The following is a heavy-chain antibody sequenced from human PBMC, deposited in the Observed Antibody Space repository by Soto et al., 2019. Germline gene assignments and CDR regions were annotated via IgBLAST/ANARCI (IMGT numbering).Heavy chain of an antibody. J-gene: IGHJ6*02. D-gene: IGHD3-10*01. CDR2: IYSGGST. Sequence: EVQLVESGGGLVQPGGSLRLSCAASGFTVSSNYMSWVRQAPGKGLEWVSVIYSGGSTYYADSVKGRFTISRDNSKNTRYLQMNSLRAEDTAVYAWARDMVRGMDVWGQGTTVTVSS. CDR1: GFTVSSNY. CDR3: ARDMVRGMDV. V-gene: IGHV3-66*01.